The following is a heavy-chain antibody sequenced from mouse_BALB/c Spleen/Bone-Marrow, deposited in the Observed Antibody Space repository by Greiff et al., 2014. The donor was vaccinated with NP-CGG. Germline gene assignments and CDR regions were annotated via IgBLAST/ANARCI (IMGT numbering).Heavy chain of an antibody. V-gene: IGHV7-3*02. CDR3: ASDTAARATWCYLDY. CDR2: ISNKASGYTT. Sequence: VQLKEPGGGLVQPGGSLRLSCATSGFTFTDYYMSWVRQPPGKALEWLGFISNKASGYTTEYSVSVKGRLTMSRDNSQSILYLQLNPLSAEDSATSYFASDTAARATWCYLDYWGQGTTLTVSS. CDR1: GFTFTDYY. D-gene: IGHD3-1*01. J-gene: IGHJ2*01.